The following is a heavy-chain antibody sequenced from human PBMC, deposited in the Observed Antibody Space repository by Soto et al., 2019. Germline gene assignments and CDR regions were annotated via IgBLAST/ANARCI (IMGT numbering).Heavy chain of an antibody. CDR3: AKGSGSYYGFDY. Sequence: EVQLLESGGGLVQPGGSLRLSCAASGFTFSSYAMSWVSQAPGKGLEWVSAISGSGGSTYYADSVKGRFTISRDNSKNTLYLQMTSLRAEDTAVYYCAKGSGSYYGFDYWGQGTLVTVSS. D-gene: IGHD1-26*01. CDR1: GFTFSSYA. J-gene: IGHJ4*02. V-gene: IGHV3-23*01. CDR2: ISGSGGST.